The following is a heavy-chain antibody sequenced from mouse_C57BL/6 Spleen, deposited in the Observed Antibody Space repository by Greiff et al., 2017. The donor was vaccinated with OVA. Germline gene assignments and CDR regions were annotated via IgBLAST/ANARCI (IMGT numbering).Heavy chain of an antibody. CDR3: ARDGYYGYYAMDY. J-gene: IGHJ4*01. CDR2: IYPGDGDT. D-gene: IGHD2-3*01. V-gene: IGHV1-80*01. CDR1: GYAFSSYW. Sequence: QVQLQQSGAELVKPGASVKISCKASGYAFSSYWMNWVKQRPGKGLEWIGQIYPGDGDTNYNGKFKGKATLTADKSSSTAYMQLSSLTSEDSAVYSCARDGYYGYYAMDYWGQGTSGTVSS.